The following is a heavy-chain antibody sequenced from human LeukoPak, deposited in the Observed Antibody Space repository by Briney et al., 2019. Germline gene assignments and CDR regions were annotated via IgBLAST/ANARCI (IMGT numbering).Heavy chain of an antibody. CDR2: ISSSSSYI. CDR3: SLFDY. V-gene: IGHV3-21*01. CDR1: GLTVSNHW. J-gene: IGHJ4*02. Sequence: GGSLRLSCVASGLTVSNHWMSWVRQAPGKGLEWVSSISSSSSYIYYADSVKGRFTISRDNAKNSLYLQMNSLRAEDTAVYYCSLFDYWGQGTLVTVSS.